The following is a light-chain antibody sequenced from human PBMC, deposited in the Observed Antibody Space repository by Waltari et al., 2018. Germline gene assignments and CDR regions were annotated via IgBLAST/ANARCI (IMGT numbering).Light chain of an antibody. CDR3: SSYAGSSNV. CDR1: SSDVGGYKY. CDR2: EVS. V-gene: IGLV2-8*01. Sequence: QSALTQPPSASGSPGQSVTLSCAGTSSDVGGYKYVSWYQPHPGKAPKLMSYEVSKRPSWVPDRFSGSKAGNTASLTVSGLQAEDEADYYCSSYAGSSNVFGGGTKLTVL. J-gene: IGLJ2*01.